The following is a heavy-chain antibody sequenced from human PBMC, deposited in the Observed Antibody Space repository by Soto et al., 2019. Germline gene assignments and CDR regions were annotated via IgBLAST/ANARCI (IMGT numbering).Heavy chain of an antibody. D-gene: IGHD1-1*01. V-gene: IGHV1-18*01. CDR1: GYAFTTYG. Sequence: QVHLVQSGAEVKKPGASVKVSCKGSGYAFTTYGITWVRQAPGQGLEGMGWIGAHNGNTNYAQKLHGRVTVTRDTPTSTAYMELRSLRSADTAVYYCASGRYGDYWGQGALVTVSS. CDR3: ASGRYGDY. CDR2: IGAHNGNT. J-gene: IGHJ4*02.